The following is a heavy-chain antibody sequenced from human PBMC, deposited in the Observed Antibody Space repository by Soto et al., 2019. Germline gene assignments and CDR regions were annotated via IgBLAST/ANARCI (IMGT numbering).Heavy chain of an antibody. J-gene: IGHJ3*02. CDR1: GYNFNRYW. CDR2: IYPGDSDT. CDR3: ARSLLNGTYEVFAI. V-gene: IGHV5-51*01. D-gene: IGHD2-8*01. Sequence: GESLKISGKGSGYNFNRYWIGWVRQMPGKGLEWMGVIYPGDSDTRYSPSLQGQVTISADKSSSAAYLQWSSLQASDTATYYCARSLLNGTYEVFAIWGQGTMVIVSS.